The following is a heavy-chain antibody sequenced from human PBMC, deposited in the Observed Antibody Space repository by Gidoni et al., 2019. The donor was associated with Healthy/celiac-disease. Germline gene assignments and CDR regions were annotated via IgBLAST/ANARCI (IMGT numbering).Heavy chain of an antibody. Sequence: EVQLVESGGGLVKPGGSLRLSCAASGFTFSSYSMNWVRQAPGKGLECVSSISSSSSYIYYADSVKGRFTISRDNAKNSLYLQMNSLRAEDTAVYYCARAGSGYVSYNWFDPWGQGTLVTVSS. J-gene: IGHJ5*02. CDR2: ISSSSSYI. D-gene: IGHD5-12*01. CDR3: ARAGSGYVSYNWFDP. V-gene: IGHV3-21*01. CDR1: GFTFSSYS.